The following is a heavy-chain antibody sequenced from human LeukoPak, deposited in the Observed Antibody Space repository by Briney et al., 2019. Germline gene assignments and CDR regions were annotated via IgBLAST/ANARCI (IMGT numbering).Heavy chain of an antibody. D-gene: IGHD3-9*01. CDR2: IIPILGIA. Sequence: GASVKVSCKASGGTFSSYAISWVRQAPGQGLECMGRIIPILGIANYAQKFQGRVTITADKSTSTAYMELSSLRSEDTAVYYCARSPLYDILTLGLDYWGQGTLVTVSS. J-gene: IGHJ4*02. V-gene: IGHV1-69*04. CDR3: ARSPLYDILTLGLDY. CDR1: GGTFSSYA.